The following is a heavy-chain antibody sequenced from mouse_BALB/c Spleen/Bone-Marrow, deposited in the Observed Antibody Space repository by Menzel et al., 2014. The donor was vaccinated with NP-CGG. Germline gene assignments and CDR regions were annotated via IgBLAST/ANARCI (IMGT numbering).Heavy chain of an antibody. CDR2: ISNGGGST. CDR1: GFTFTSYT. Sequence: EVKLMESGGGLVQPGGSLKLSCAASGFTFTSYTMSWVRQTPEKRLEWVAYISNGGGSTYYPDTVKGRFTISRDNAKNTLYRQMSSLKSEDTAIYYCTREDYGAYWGQGTLVTVSA. CDR3: TREDYGAY. J-gene: IGHJ3*01. D-gene: IGHD2-4*01. V-gene: IGHV5-12-2*01.